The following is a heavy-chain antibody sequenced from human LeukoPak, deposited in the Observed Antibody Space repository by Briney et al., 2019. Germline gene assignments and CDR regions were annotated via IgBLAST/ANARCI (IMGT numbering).Heavy chain of an antibody. CDR1: GYTFTNYD. D-gene: IGHD3-10*01. V-gene: IGHV1-8*01. J-gene: IGHJ4*02. Sequence: GASVKVSCKASGYTFTNYDINWGDKALGQGLEGMGWMNPSNGNTGYAQKFQGRVTMTRNTSISTAYMELSSLRSEDTAVYYCARDYYGSGSSRGYWGQGTLVTVSS. CDR3: ARDYYGSGSSRGY. CDR2: MNPSNGNT.